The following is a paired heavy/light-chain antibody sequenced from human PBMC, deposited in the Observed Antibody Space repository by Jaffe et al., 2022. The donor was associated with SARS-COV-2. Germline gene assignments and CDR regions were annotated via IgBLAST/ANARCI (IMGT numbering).Heavy chain of an antibody. CDR2: ISFDGSNQ. V-gene: IGHV3-30*03. CDR3: ARDREKYYYDSSGTDP. Sequence: QVQLVESGGGVVQPGWSLRLSCAASGFIFSSYGMHWVRQAPGKGLEWVAVISFDGSNQYYADSVKGRITVSRDNSKNTLYLQMNSLRAEDTAVYYCARDREKYYYDSSGTDPWGQGTLVTVSS. D-gene: IGHD3-22*01. J-gene: IGHJ5*02. CDR1: GFIFSSYG.
Light chain of an antibody. CDR3: QQLNSYPHT. Sequence: DIQLTQSPSFLSASVGDRVTITCRASQGISSYLAWYQQKPGRAPKLLIYAASSLQPGVPSRFSGRGSGTEFTLTISSLQPEDFATYYCQQLNSYPHTFGQGTKLEI. CDR1: QGISSY. V-gene: IGKV1-9*01. J-gene: IGKJ2*01. CDR2: AAS.